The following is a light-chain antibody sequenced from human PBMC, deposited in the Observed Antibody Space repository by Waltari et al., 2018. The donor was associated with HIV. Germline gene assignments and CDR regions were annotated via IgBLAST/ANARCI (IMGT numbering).Light chain of an antibody. J-gene: IGLJ1*01. Sequence: QSVLTQPPSASGTPGQRVTISCSGSSSNIENDNVYWYQQLTGAAPRLLIYKDTQRPSGVPDLFTGSKSVTSASLAISGLRSEDEADYYCVGWDSRLSGYVFGSGTKVTVL. CDR1: SSNIENDN. CDR3: VGWDSRLSGYV. V-gene: IGLV1-47*01. CDR2: KDT.